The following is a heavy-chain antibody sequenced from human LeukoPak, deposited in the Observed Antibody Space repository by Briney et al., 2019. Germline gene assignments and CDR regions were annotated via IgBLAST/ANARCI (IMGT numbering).Heavy chain of an antibody. CDR1: GFDFSTYA. Sequence: GGSLRLSCAASGFDFSTYAINWVRQAPGKGLEWVSSISTMSNYIFYGDSVKGRFTISRDNAKNSVYLQMNSLRPEDTAVYYCAKYILYHGAFDIWGQGTMVTVSS. CDR3: AKYILYHGAFDI. D-gene: IGHD2-8*01. J-gene: IGHJ3*02. CDR2: ISTMSNYI. V-gene: IGHV3-21*01.